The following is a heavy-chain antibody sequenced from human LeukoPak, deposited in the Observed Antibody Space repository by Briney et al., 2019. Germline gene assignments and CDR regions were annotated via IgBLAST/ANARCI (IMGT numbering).Heavy chain of an antibody. CDR1: GFTFSSYW. V-gene: IGHV3-74*01. J-gene: IGHJ4*02. CDR3: ARRPVAATPDYFDY. CDR2: INSAGRSI. Sequence: PGGSLRLSCEASGFTFSSYWMHWVRQAPGKGLVWVSRINSAGRSISYADSVKGRFTISRDNAKNTLYLQMISLRAEDTAVYYCARRPVAATPDYFDYWGQGTLVTVSS. D-gene: IGHD2-15*01.